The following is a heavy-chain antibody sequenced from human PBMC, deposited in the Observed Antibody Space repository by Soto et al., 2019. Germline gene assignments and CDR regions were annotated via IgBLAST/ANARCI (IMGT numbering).Heavy chain of an antibody. Sequence: QVQLVESGGGVVQPGRSLRLSCAASGFTFSSYGMHWVRQAPGKGLEWVAVISYDGSNKYYADSVKGRFTISRDNSKNTLYLQMNSLRAEDTAVYYCAKGARVRGVIKSHVDYWGQGTLVTVSS. V-gene: IGHV3-30*18. CDR1: GFTFSSYG. D-gene: IGHD3-10*01. CDR2: ISYDGSNK. J-gene: IGHJ4*02. CDR3: AKGARVRGVIKSHVDY.